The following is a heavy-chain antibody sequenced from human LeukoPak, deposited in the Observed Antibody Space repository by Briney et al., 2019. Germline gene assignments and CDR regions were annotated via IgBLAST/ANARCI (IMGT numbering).Heavy chain of an antibody. CDR3: ARKIPHSGSYQWAFDI. D-gene: IGHD1-26*01. Sequence: ASVKVSCKASGYTFTSYGISWVRQAPGQGLEWMGWMNPNSGNTGYAQKFQGRVTMTRNTSISTAYMELSSLRSEDTAVYYCARKIPHSGSYQWAFDIWGQGTMVTVSS. CDR1: GYTFTSYG. J-gene: IGHJ3*02. CDR2: MNPNSGNT. V-gene: IGHV1-8*02.